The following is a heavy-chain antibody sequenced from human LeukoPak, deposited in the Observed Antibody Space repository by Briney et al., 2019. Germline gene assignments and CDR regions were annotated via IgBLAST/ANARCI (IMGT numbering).Heavy chain of an antibody. CDR3: AKGYSPYYFDY. D-gene: IGHD1-1*01. CDR1: GGTFSTYV. Sequence: SVRVSCKASGGTFSTYVITWVRQAPGKGLEWMGGITPIFGTVNYAQKFQGRVTITADKSTTTAYMELGSLRSEDTALYYCAKGYSPYYFDYWGQGTLVTVSS. J-gene: IGHJ4*02. CDR2: ITPIFGTV. V-gene: IGHV1-69*06.